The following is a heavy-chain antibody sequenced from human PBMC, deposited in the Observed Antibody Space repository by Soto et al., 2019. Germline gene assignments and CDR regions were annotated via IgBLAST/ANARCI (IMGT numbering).Heavy chain of an antibody. CDR1: GYPFISYS. CDR2: INTGNGNT. D-gene: IGHD2-15*01. V-gene: IGHV1-3*04. CDR3: ARDLGGWPDY. Sequence: ASVKVSCKASGYPFISYSMHWVRQAPGQRLEWMGWINTGNGNTKYSQKFQGRVTITRDTSASTAYMELSSLRSEDTAVYYCARDLGGWPDYWGQGTLVTVSS. J-gene: IGHJ4*02.